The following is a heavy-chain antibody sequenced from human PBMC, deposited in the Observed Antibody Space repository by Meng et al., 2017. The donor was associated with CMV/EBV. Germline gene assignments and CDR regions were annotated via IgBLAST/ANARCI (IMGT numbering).Heavy chain of an antibody. CDR2: IDSGGTVI. CDR3: ARLVTGYAMGSDP. CDR1: GFPFSAYN. J-gene: IGHJ5*02. V-gene: IGHV3-21*01. Sequence: GESLKISCAASGFPFSAYNMNWVRQAPGKGLEWVSSIDSGGTVILYADSVKGRFTISRDSAQNSLYLQMNSLRVEDSAVYYCARLVTGYAMGSDPWGQGTMVTVSS. D-gene: IGHD2-15*01.